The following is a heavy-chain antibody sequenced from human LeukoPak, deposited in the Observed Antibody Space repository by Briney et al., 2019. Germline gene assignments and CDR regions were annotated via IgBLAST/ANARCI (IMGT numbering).Heavy chain of an antibody. CDR1: GFTFSSYG. CDR3: AKSHEGVTDYYYYYMDV. D-gene: IGHD3-10*01. CDR2: ISYDGSNK. J-gene: IGHJ6*03. V-gene: IGHV3-30*18. Sequence: QPGRSLRLSCAASGFTFSSYGMHWVRQAPGKGLEWVAVISYDGSNKYYADSVKGRFTISRDNSKNTLYLQMNSLRAEDTAVYYCAKSHEGVTDYYYYYMDVWGKGTTVTVSS.